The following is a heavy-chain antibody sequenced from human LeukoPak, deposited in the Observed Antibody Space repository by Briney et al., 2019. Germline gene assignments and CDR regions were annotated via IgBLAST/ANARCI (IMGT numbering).Heavy chain of an antibody. V-gene: IGHV3-74*01. CDR2: INSDGSST. CDR1: GFTVSTTY. D-gene: IGHD2-15*01. Sequence: GGSLRLSCATSGFTVSTTYMIWFRQAQGKGLVWFSRINSDGSSTSYADSVKGRFTISRDNAKNTLYLQMNSLRAEDTAVYYCARDWSYCSGGSCYHGVIDYWGQGTLVTVSS. CDR3: ARDWSYCSGGSCYHGVIDY. J-gene: IGHJ4*02.